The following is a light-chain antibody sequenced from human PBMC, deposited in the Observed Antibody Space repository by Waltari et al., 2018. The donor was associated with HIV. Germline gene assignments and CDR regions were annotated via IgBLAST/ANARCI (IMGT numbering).Light chain of an antibody. CDR1: TLGETY. Sequence: SYELTQPPSLSVSPGQTASIACSGYTLGETYASWYQQKPGQSPVLVIYQDIKRPSGIPERFSGSNSGNTATLTISGTQAMDEADYYCQTWDSRTVVFGGGTKLTVL. J-gene: IGLJ2*01. V-gene: IGLV3-1*01. CDR2: QDI. CDR3: QTWDSRTVV.